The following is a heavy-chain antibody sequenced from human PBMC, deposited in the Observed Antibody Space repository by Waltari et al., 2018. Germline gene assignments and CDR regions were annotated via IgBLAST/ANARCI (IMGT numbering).Heavy chain of an antibody. J-gene: IGHJ6*02. CDR1: GFTFSDYV. Sequence: QVHLVESGGGVVQPGGSLRLSCAASGFTFSDYVMHWVRKAPGKGLEWVAVIWYDGSKIYDADSVKGRFTISRDNSKNTLYLQMNGLRAEDTAVYYCARDLKLVDIEARSYEYYYYAMDVWGQGTTVIVSS. D-gene: IGHD5-12*01. CDR2: IWYDGSKI. CDR3: ARDLKLVDIEARSYEYYYYAMDV. V-gene: IGHV3-33*01.